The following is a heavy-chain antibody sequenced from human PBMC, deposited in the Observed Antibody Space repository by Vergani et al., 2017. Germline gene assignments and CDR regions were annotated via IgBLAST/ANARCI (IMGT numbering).Heavy chain of an antibody. CDR1: GGSFSGYY. J-gene: IGHJ3*02. V-gene: IGHV4-34*01. D-gene: IGHD3-22*01. Sequence: QVQLQQWGAGLLKPSETLSLTCAVYGGSFSGYYWSWIRQPPGKGLEWFGDITHSGSTNYNPSLKSRVTISVDTSKNQFSLKLSSVTAADTAVYYCARILYYYDSSGYLRNDAFDIWGQGTMVTVSS. CDR3: ARILYYYDSSGYLRNDAFDI. CDR2: ITHSGST.